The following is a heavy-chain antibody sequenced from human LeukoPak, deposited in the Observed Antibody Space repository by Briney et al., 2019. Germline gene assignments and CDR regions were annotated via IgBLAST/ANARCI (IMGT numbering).Heavy chain of an antibody. CDR1: GYSFTSYW. CDR3: GRLVGTVVTHIHFDF. V-gene: IGHV5-51*01. J-gene: IGHJ4*02. D-gene: IGHD4-23*01. CDR2: IYPGDSDT. Sequence: ESLKISCKGSGYSFTSYWIGWVRQRPGQGLEWVGIIYPGDSDTRYSPSFQGQVTISADKSISTAYLQWSSLKASDTAMYYCGRLVGTVVTHIHFDFWGQGTLVTVSS.